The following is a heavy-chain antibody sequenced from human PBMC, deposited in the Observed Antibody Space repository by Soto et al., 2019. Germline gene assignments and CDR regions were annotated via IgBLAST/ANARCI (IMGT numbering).Heavy chain of an antibody. D-gene: IGHD3-16*01. CDR2: INPSGGST. V-gene: IGHV1-46*03. Sequence: QVQVVQSGAEVKKPGASVKVSCKASGYTFTNYYIHWVRQAPGQGLEWMGIINPSGGSTNYAQKFQGRVTMTRDTSTSTVYMELSSLRSEDTAVYYCARGGMGTLYFDYWGQGTLVTVSS. CDR1: GYTFTNYY. CDR3: ARGGMGTLYFDY. J-gene: IGHJ4*02.